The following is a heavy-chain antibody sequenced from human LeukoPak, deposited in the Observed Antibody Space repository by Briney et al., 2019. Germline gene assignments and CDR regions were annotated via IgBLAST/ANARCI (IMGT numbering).Heavy chain of an antibody. V-gene: IGHV3-23*01. J-gene: IGHJ4*02. D-gene: IGHD6-19*01. CDR2: ISGGGEVT. CDR1: GFAFSTYT. CDR3: VKGGYGTGWYN. Sequence: GGSLRLTCAASGFAFSTYTLSWVRQAPGKGLEWVSAISGGGEVTIYADSVKGRFTISRDNSRDTLYLQMSSLRADDTAVYYCVKGGYGTGWYNWGQGTRITVSS.